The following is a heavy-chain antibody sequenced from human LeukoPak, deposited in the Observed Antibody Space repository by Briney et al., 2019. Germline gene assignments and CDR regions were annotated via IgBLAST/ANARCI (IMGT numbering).Heavy chain of an antibody. J-gene: IGHJ4*02. CDR2: IDSGGGST. CDR3: ARDVGPIHFDY. CDR1: GFTFSNAY. D-gene: IGHD1-26*01. Sequence: GGSLRLSCAASGFTFSNAYMNWVRQAPGKGLEWVATIDSGGGSTHYADSVKGRFTISRDSSKNTLYLQMNSLRAEDTAVYYCARDVGPIHFDYWGQGTLVTVSS. V-gene: IGHV3-23*01.